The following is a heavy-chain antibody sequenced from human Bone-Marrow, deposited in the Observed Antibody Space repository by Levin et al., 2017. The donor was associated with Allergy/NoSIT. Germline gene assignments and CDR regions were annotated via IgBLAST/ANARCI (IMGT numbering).Heavy chain of an antibody. CDR1: GFIVSDNY. D-gene: IGHD2-21*02. Sequence: GGSLRLSCAASGFIVSDNYKNWVRQAPGKGLEWVAVISGDGDTYYGDSVKDRCTISRDTSKNTVYLQMNHLRVEDTAVYYCTREAVVTALNHYHFFGMDVWGQGTTVTV. CDR2: ISGDGDT. J-gene: IGHJ6*02. V-gene: IGHV3-66*01. CDR3: TREAVVTALNHYHFFGMDV.